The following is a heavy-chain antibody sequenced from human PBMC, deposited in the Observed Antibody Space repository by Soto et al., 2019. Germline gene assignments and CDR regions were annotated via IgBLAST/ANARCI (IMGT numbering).Heavy chain of an antibody. D-gene: IGHD2-2*01. CDR2: IIPTFGTA. CDR1: GGPLSSNA. V-gene: IGHV1-69*06. Sequence: PAKVTSKDSGGPLSSNAISSVRQDPGQGLEWMGGIIPTFGTANYAQKFKGRVTITADKSTSTAYMELSSLRSEDTAVYYCARDDCSSASCSYPWGQGTLVTVSS. J-gene: IGHJ4*02. CDR3: ARDDCSSASCSYP.